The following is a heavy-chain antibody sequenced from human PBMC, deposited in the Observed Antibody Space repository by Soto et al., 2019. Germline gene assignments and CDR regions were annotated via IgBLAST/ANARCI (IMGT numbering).Heavy chain of an antibody. CDR1: GGSISSSSYY. CDR2: IYYSGST. V-gene: IGHV4-39*01. J-gene: IGHJ4*02. CDR3: ARQGASGVVVVAATYFDY. D-gene: IGHD2-15*01. Sequence: SETLSLTCTVSGGSISSSSYYWGWIRQPPGKGLEWIGSIYYSGSTYYNPSLKSRVTISVDTSKNQFSLKLSSVTAADTAVYYCARQGASGVVVVAATYFDYWGQGTLVTVSS.